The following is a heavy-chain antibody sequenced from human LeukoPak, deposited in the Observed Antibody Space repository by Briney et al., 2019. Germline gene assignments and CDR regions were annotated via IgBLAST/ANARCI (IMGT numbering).Heavy chain of an antibody. V-gene: IGHV4-39*07. CDR2: IYYSGST. CDR3: AREGPDPSGTGMDA. D-gene: IGHD2-15*01. CDR1: GGSISSSSYY. Sequence: SETLSLTCTVSGGSISSSSYYWGWIRQPPGKGLEWIGSIYYSGSTYYNPSLKSRVTISVDTSKNQFSLRLSSVTAADTAVYYCAREGPDPSGTGMDAWGQGTTVTVSS. J-gene: IGHJ6*02.